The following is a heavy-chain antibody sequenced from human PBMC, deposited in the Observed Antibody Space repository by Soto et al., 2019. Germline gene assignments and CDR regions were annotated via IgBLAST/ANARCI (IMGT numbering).Heavy chain of an antibody. CDR3: ARHPGWGISKRGGPYWYFDL. D-gene: IGHD6-13*01. J-gene: IGHJ2*01. V-gene: IGHV4-59*08. CDR2: IYYSGST. CDR1: GGSISSYY. Sequence: QVQLQESGPGLVKPSETLSLTCTVSGGSISSYYWSWIRQPPGKGLEWIGYIYYSGSTNYNPSLKSRVTISVDTSKNQFSLKLSSVTAADTAVYYCARHPGWGISKRGGPYWYFDLWGRGTLVTVSS.